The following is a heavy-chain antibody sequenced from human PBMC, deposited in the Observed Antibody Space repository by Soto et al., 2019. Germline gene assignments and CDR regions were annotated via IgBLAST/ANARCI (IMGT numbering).Heavy chain of an antibody. D-gene: IGHD3-22*01. V-gene: IGHV3-23*01. Sequence: GGSLRLSCAASGFTFSSYAMSWVRQAPGKGLEWVSAISGSGGSTYYADSVKGRFTISRDNSKNTLYLQMNSLRAEDTAVYYCANPFYDSSGYYLDAFDIWGKGTRVTVSS. J-gene: IGHJ3*02. CDR3: ANPFYDSSGYYLDAFDI. CDR2: ISGSGGST. CDR1: GFTFSSYA.